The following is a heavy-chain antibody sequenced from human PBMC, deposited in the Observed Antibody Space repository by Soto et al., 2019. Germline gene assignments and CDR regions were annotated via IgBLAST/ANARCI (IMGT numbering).Heavy chain of an antibody. CDR3: ARHPGRSRVIDS. CDR2: IYYSGST. Sequence: SETLSLTCTVSGGSISSSSYYWGWIRQPPGKGLEWIGSIYYSGSTYYNPSLKSRVTISVDTSKNQFSLKLSSVTAADTAVYYCARHPGRSRVIDSWGQGTLVTVSS. CDR1: GGSISSSSYY. V-gene: IGHV4-39*01. J-gene: IGHJ4*02.